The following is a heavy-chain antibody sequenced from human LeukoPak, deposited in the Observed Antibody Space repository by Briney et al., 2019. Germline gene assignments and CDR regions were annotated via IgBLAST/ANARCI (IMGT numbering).Heavy chain of an antibody. CDR3: ARDSQPVVTQPEYFQH. CDR2: ISPYNGNT. V-gene: IGHV1-18*01. J-gene: IGHJ1*01. D-gene: IGHD4-23*01. Sequence: GASVKVSCKASGYDFTNVGITWVRQAPGQGLEWMGWISPYNGNTRYVQKLQGRVTMTRDTSTSTVYMELSSLRSEDTAVYYCARDSQPVVTQPEYFQHWGQGTLVTVSS. CDR1: GYDFTNVG.